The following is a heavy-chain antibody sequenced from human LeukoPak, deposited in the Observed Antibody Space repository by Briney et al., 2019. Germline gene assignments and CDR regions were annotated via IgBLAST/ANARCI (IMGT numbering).Heavy chain of an antibody. CDR3: ARVNGYTYGYGFGGYFDL. Sequence: SETLSLTCTVSSDSISNYYWSWIRPPPGKGLEWIGNIYYSGSTNYNPSLKSRVTISVDTSKNQFSLRLSSVTAADTAVYYCARVNGYTYGYGFGGYFDLWGRGTLVTVSS. CDR1: SDSISNYY. J-gene: IGHJ2*01. D-gene: IGHD5-18*01. CDR2: IYYSGST. V-gene: IGHV4-59*01.